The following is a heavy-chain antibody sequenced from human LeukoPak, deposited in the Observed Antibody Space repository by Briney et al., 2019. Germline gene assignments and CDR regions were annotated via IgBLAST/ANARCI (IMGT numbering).Heavy chain of an antibody. CDR1: LGAISAYV. J-gene: IGHJ6*02. V-gene: IGHV4-59*08. Sequence: PSQTLSLTCTVSLGAISAYVWSCGREPPGPGLGCSAYISYTVSTNYNPSLHSPGTISMDTSKNQLSLRLSSVPAADPAVYYCARHDAVPVYQRGMDGWGQGTTVTVSS. CDR2: ISYTVST. D-gene: IGHD6-19*01. CDR3: ARHDAVPVYQRGMDG.